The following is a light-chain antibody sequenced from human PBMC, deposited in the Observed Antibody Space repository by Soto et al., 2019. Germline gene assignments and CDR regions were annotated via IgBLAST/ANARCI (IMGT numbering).Light chain of an antibody. CDR1: QSVSSSS. CDR2: DAS. V-gene: IGKV3-20*01. CDR3: QQYGNSPLT. Sequence: EIVLTQSPGTLSLSPGERATLSCRASQSVSSSSLAWYQHKPGQAPRLLIYDASSRATGIPDRFSGSGSGTDFTLTISRLEPEDFVVYYCQQYGNSPLTFGPGTKVDIK. J-gene: IGKJ3*01.